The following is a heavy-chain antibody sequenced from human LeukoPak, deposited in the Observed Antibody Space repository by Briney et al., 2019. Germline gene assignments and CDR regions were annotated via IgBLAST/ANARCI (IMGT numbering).Heavy chain of an antibody. D-gene: IGHD2-15*01. Sequence: GGSLRLSCAASRFTYSNYGMHWVRQAPGKGLEWWTFIRYDGSNKYYADSVKGRFTISRDNSKNTLYLQMTSLRTEDTAVYYCAKAGCSGGSCYVYFDYWGQGTLVTVSS. CDR2: IRYDGSNK. CDR3: AKAGCSGGSCYVYFDY. V-gene: IGHV3-30*02. CDR1: RFTYSNYG. J-gene: IGHJ4*02.